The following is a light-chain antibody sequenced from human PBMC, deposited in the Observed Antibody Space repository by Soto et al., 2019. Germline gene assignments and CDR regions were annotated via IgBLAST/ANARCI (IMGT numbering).Light chain of an antibody. V-gene: IGKV1-39*01. CDR3: QQSYSSPYT. J-gene: IGKJ2*01. CDR1: QSINTY. CDR2: AAS. Sequence: DIPMTQSPSSLSASVGDRITITCRASQSINTYLNWYQQKPGKAPKLLMYAASSLHSGVPSRFSGTGSGADFTLTISSLQPEDFATYYCQQSYSSPYTFGQGTKVEIK.